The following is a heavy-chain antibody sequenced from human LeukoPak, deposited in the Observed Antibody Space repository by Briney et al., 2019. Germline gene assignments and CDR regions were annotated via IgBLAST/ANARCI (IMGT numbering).Heavy chain of an antibody. Sequence: SETLSLTCAVYGGSFSGYYWSWIRQPPGKGLEWIGEINHSGSTNYNPSLKSRVTISVDTSKNQFSLKLSSVTAADTAVYYCAIDSPGGAFDIWGQGTMVTVSS. V-gene: IGHV4-34*01. CDR3: AIDSPGGAFDI. CDR2: INHSGST. J-gene: IGHJ3*02. D-gene: IGHD3-10*01. CDR1: GGSFSGYY.